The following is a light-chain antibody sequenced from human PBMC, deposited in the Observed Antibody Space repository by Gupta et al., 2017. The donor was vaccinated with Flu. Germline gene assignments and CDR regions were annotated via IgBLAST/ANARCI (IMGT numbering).Light chain of an antibody. Sequence: LTQPHAVSESPGRTVTLPWTRPSGSIASNYVQWYQQRPGGAPTTVIYENNQRLSGVPDRFSGSVDSSSDSASLTISGLKTEDEADYYCQSYDSSNHAVFGGGTKLTVL. V-gene: IGLV6-57*03. CDR3: QSYDSSNHAV. CDR1: SGSIASNY. J-gene: IGLJ2*01. CDR2: ENN.